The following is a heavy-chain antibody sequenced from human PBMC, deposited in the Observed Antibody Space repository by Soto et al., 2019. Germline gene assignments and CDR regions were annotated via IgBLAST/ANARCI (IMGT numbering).Heavy chain of an antibody. V-gene: IGHV3-21*01. Sequence: EVQLVESGGGLVKPGGSLRLSCAASGFTFSSYSMNWVRQAPGKGLEWVSSISSSSSYIYYADSVKGRFTISRDNAKNSLYLQMNSLRAEDTAVYCCARAPEGYDVDAFDIWGQGTMVTVSS. CDR2: ISSSSSYI. CDR3: ARAPEGYDVDAFDI. D-gene: IGHD5-12*01. J-gene: IGHJ3*02. CDR1: GFTFSSYS.